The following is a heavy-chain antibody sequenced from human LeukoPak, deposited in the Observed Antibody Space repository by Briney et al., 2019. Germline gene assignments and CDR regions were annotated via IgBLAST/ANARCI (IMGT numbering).Heavy chain of an antibody. Sequence: GGSLRLSCVASGFSFGKYWMSWVRQVPGKGLEWVANIKLDGSEKNYVDSVKGRFTISRDNSKSTLCLQMNSLRAEDTAVYYCAKQLGYCSDGSCYFPYWGQGTLVTVSS. D-gene: IGHD2-15*01. J-gene: IGHJ4*02. CDR2: IKLDGSEK. CDR3: AKQLGYCSDGSCYFPY. CDR1: GFSFGKYW. V-gene: IGHV3-7*03.